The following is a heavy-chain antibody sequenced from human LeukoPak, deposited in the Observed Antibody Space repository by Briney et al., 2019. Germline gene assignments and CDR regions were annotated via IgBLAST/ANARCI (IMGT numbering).Heavy chain of an antibody. CDR2: IIPIFGTA. CDR3: ARDSSRVVVVAASYGMDV. D-gene: IGHD2-15*01. Sequence: SVKVSCKASGGTFSSYAISWVRQAPGQGLEWMGGIIPIFGTANYAQKFQGRVTVTADESTSTAYMELSSLRFEDTAVYHCARDSSRVVVVAASYGMDVWGQGTTVTVSS. CDR1: GGTFSSYA. J-gene: IGHJ6*02. V-gene: IGHV1-69*13.